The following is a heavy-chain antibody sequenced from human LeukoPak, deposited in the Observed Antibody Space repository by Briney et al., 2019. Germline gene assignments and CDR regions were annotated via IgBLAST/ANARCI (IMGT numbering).Heavy chain of an antibody. D-gene: IGHD5-12*01. Sequence: SETLSLTCSVSGDSITSSSYYWGWIRQTPGKGLEWIGTISHGGNPYYNPSLKSRVSISGDTSKTQFSLTLSSVTAADTAVYYCLNFIATTIMNYWGQGALVIVSS. CDR3: LNFIATTIMNY. J-gene: IGHJ4*02. V-gene: IGHV4-39*07. CDR2: ISHGGNP. CDR1: GDSITSSSYY.